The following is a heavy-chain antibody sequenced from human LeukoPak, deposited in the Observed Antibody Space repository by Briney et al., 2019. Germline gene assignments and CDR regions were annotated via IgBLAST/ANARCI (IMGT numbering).Heavy chain of an antibody. V-gene: IGHV3-23*01. Sequence: GGSLRLSCAASGFTFSDYAMTWVRQAPGKGLEWVSGISGSGGSTYYADSVRGRFTISRDNFKNTMYMQMNSLRAEDTAIYYCARTGVGGGYRFDYWGQGTLVTVSS. CDR2: ISGSGGST. CDR1: GFTFSDYA. D-gene: IGHD1-26*01. CDR3: ARTGVGGGYRFDY. J-gene: IGHJ4*02.